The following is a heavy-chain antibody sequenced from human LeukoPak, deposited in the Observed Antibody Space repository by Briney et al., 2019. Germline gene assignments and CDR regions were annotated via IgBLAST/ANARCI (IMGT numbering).Heavy chain of an antibody. CDR3: RICGGDCSLIDY. CDR2: ISSSGSTI. Sequence: GGSLRLSCAASGFTFSNYDMGWVRQAPGKGLEWLSYISSSGSTINYADSVKGRFTISRDNSKNTMYLQMNSLRDEDTAVYYCRICGGDCSLIDYWGQGALVTVSS. J-gene: IGHJ4*02. D-gene: IGHD2-21*02. CDR1: GFTFSNYD. V-gene: IGHV3-23*01.